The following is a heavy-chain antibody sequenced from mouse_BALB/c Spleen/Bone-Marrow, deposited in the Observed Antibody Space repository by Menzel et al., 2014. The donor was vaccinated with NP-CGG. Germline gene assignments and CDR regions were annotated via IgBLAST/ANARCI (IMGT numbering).Heavy chain of an antibody. J-gene: IGHJ3*01. CDR3: ARRVITTGPGFAY. Sequence: VQLQQSGPELMKPGASVKISCKASGYSFTSYYMHWVKQSHGKSFEWIGYIDPFNGDTNYNQKFKGKATLTVDKSSSTAYMHLSSLTSEDSAVYYCARRVITTGPGFAYWGQGTLVTVSA. D-gene: IGHD2-4*01. V-gene: IGHV1-31*01. CDR2: IDPFNGDT. CDR1: GYSFTSYY.